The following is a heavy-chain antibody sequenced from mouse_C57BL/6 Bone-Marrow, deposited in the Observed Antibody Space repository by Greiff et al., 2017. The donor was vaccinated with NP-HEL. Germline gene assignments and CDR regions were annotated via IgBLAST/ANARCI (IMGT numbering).Heavy chain of an antibody. CDR1: GYTFTSYW. CDR2: IYPGSGST. CDR3: ARPYDGYYVGWFAY. D-gene: IGHD2-3*01. J-gene: IGHJ3*01. V-gene: IGHV1-55*01. Sequence: QVQLKESGAELVKPGASVKMSCKASGYTFTSYWITWVKQRPGQGLEWIGDIYPGSGSTNYNEKFKSKATLTVDTSSSTAYMQLSSLTSEDSAVYYCARPYDGYYVGWFAYWGQGTLVTVSA.